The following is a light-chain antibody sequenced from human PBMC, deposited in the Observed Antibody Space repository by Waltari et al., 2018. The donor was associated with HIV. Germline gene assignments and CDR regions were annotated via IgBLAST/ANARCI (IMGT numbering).Light chain of an antibody. Sequence: QSVLTQPPSASGTPGQRATISCFGSNSNIGSNYVYWYQQLPGMAPKLLIYKNNQRPSGVPDRFSGSKSCTSASLAISGLRSEDEADYYCAAWDDRLNLVFGGGTKLTVL. CDR2: KNN. CDR3: AAWDDRLNLV. J-gene: IGLJ2*01. V-gene: IGLV1-47*01. CDR1: NSNIGSNY.